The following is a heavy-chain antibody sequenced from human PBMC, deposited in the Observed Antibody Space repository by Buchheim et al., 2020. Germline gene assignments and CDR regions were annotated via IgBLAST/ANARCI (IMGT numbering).Heavy chain of an antibody. D-gene: IGHD3-10*01. Sequence: QVQLQQWGAGLLKPSETLSLTCAVYGGSFSGYYWSWIRQPPGKGLEWIGEINHSGSTNYNPSLKSRVTISVDTSKNQFSLKLSSVTAADTAVYYCARGEGVIMDYYYYGMDVWGQGTT. CDR1: GGSFSGYY. V-gene: IGHV4-34*01. CDR3: ARGEGVIMDYYYYGMDV. J-gene: IGHJ6*02. CDR2: INHSGST.